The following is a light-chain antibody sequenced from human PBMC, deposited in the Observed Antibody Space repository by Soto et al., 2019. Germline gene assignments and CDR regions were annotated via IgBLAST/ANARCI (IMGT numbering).Light chain of an antibody. CDR3: SSYTSSITFYV. CDR2: DVT. CDR1: SSDVGGYNY. J-gene: IGLJ1*01. Sequence: QPVLTQPASVSGSPGQSITISCTGTSSDVGGYNYVSWYQQHPGKAPKLLIYDVTNRPSGVSNRFSGSKSGNTDSLTISGLEAEDEADYYCSSYTSSITFYVFGTGTKVTVL. V-gene: IGLV2-14*01.